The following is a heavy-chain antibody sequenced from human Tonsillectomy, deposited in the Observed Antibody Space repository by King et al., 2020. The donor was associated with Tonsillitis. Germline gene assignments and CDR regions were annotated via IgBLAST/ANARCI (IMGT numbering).Heavy chain of an antibody. D-gene: IGHD3-16*02. CDR3: ARLRLGELSLSHFDY. CDR2: IYYSGST. CDR1: GGSISSYY. J-gene: IGHJ4*02. V-gene: IGHV4-59*01. Sequence: QLQESGPGLVKPSETLSLTCTVSGGSISSYYWSWIRQPPGKGLEWIGYIYYSGSTNYNPSLKSRVTISVDTSKNQFSLKLSSVTAADTAVYYCARLRLGELSLSHFDYWGQGTLVTVSS.